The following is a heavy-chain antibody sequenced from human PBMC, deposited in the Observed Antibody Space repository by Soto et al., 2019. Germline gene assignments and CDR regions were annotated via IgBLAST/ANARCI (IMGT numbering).Heavy chain of an antibody. CDR1: GFTFSSYA. Sequence: GGSLRLSCAASGFTFSSYAMSWVRQSPGKGLEWVSAISGSGGSTYYADSVKGRFTISRDNSKNTLYLQMNSLRAEDTAVYYCEKLSSWTPTRYFDYRAQGTLVNGTS. CDR3: EKLSSWTPTRYFDY. D-gene: IGHD2-15*01. J-gene: IGHJ4*02. V-gene: IGHV3-23*01. CDR2: ISGSGGST.